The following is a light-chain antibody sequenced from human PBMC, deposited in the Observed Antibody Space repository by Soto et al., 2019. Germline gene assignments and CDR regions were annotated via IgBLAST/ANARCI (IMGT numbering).Light chain of an antibody. CDR2: NNN. Sequence: QSVLTQPPSASGTPGQRVTISCSGSSSNIGRNTVTWYQQVPGTAPKLLISNNNQRPSGVPDRFSASKSGTSASLAISGLRSEYETDYHCATWDDGLNAWVFGGGTKLTVL. CDR3: ATWDDGLNAWV. CDR1: SSNIGRNT. V-gene: IGLV1-44*01. J-gene: IGLJ3*02.